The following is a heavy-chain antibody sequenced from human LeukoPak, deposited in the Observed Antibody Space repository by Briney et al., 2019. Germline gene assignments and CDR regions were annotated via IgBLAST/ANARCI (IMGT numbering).Heavy chain of an antibody. CDR2: IYSSGST. J-gene: IGHJ4*02. Sequence: SETLSLTCSVSGGSISSNCWSWIRQPPGKGLEWMGYIYSSGSTKYNPSLKSRVTISVDTSKNQFSLKLSSVTAADTAVYYCARCRDEFGDYGFDFWGQGNLVTVSS. CDR3: ARCRDEFGDYGFDF. CDR1: GGSISSNC. D-gene: IGHD4-17*01. V-gene: IGHV4-59*01.